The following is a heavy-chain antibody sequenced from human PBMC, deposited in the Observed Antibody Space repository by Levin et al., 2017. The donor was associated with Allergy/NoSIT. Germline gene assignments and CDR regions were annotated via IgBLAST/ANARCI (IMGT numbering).Heavy chain of an antibody. CDR1: GGSFSGYY. CDR2: INHSGST. Sequence: SETLSLTCAVYGGSFSGYYWSWIRQPPGKGLEWIGEINHSGSTNYNPSLKSRVTISVDTSKNQFSLKLSSVTAADTAVYDCARGTVPGLRYFEDWGQGTLVTVSS. CDR3: ARGTVPGLRYFED. D-gene: IGHD5/OR15-5a*01. J-gene: IGHJ4*02. V-gene: IGHV4-34*01.